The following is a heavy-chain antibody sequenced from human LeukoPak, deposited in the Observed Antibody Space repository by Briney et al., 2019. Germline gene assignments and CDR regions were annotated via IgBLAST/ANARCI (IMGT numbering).Heavy chain of an antibody. Sequence: ASVKVSCKASGYTFTGYYMHWVRQAPGQGLEWMGWINPNSGGTNYAQKFQGRVTMTRDTSISTAYMELSRLRSDDTAVYYCARDPGRAVTMVRGVRYGWFDPWGQGTLVTVSS. J-gene: IGHJ5*02. CDR1: GYTFTGYY. V-gene: IGHV1-2*02. D-gene: IGHD3-10*01. CDR3: ARDPGRAVTMVRGVRYGWFDP. CDR2: INPNSGGT.